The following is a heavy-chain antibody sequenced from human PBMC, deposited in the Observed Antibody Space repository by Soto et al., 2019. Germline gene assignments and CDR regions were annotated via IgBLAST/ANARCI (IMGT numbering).Heavy chain of an antibody. D-gene: IGHD6-25*01. CDR3: RRTSAAEKNYYGMDV. J-gene: IGHJ6*04. V-gene: IGHV5-51*01. CDR2: IYPGDSDT. CDR1: GYSFTSYW. Sequence: PGESLKISCKGSGYSFTSYWIGWVRQMPGKGLEWMGIIYPGDSDTRYSPSFQGQVTISADKSISTAYLQWSSLKASDTAMYYCRRTSAAEKNYYGMDVWGKGTTVTVPS.